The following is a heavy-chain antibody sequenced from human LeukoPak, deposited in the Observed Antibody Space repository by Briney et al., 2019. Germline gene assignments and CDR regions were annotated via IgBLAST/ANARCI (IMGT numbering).Heavy chain of an antibody. CDR1: GFTFSSYG. CDR2: IWYDGSNK. J-gene: IGHJ4*02. V-gene: IGHV3-33*08. D-gene: IGHD2-2*01. CDR3: ARVRAYCSSTSCYALDY. Sequence: PGGSLRLSCAASGFTFSSYGMHWVRQAPGKGLEWVAVIWYDGSNKYYAGSVKGRFTISRDNSKNTLYLQMNSLRAEDTAVYYCARVRAYCSSTSCYALDYWGQGTLVTVSS.